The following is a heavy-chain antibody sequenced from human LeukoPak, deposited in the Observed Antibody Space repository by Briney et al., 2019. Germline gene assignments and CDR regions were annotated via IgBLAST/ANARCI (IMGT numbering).Heavy chain of an antibody. D-gene: IGHD6-6*01. J-gene: IGHJ4*02. CDR3: AGGGRGARLQS. Sequence: LETLSVTCAVHGGSPSVAYWSSICQPPREGRGWGGEINLIGGTRYNPSLKSRVTISADTSKNQFSLKVTSVTAADTAVYYCAGGGRGARLQSWGQGTPVTVSS. V-gene: IGHV4-34*01. CDR2: INLIGGT. CDR1: GGSPSVAY.